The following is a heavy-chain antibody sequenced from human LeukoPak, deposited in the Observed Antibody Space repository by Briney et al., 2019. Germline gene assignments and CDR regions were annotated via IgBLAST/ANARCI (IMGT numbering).Heavy chain of an antibody. CDR1: GYTFNNYN. V-gene: IGHV1-18*04. CDR2: ISAYNGNT. CDR3: ARSNYGSGSFDV. Sequence: ASVKVSCKASGYTFNNYNIHWLRQAPGQGLEWMGWISAYNGNTNYAQKLQGRVTMTTDTSTSTAYMELRSLRSDDTAVYYCARSNYGSGSFDVWGKGTTVTISS. J-gene: IGHJ6*04. D-gene: IGHD3-10*01.